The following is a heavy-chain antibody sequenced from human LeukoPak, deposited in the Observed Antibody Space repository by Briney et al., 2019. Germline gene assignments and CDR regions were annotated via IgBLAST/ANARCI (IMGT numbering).Heavy chain of an antibody. CDR2: IRSKANSYAT. Sequence: GGSLRLSCAASGFTFSGSAMHWVRMASGKGLEWVGRIRSKANSYATAYAASVKGRFTISRDDSKNTAYLQMNSLKTEDTAVYYCAVAGQGYFQHWGQGTLVTVSS. CDR1: GFTFSGSA. D-gene: IGHD6-19*01. J-gene: IGHJ1*01. V-gene: IGHV3-73*01. CDR3: AVAGQGYFQH.